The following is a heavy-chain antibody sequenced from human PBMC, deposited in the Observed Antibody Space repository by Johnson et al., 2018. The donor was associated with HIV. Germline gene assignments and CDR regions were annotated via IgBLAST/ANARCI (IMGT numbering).Heavy chain of an antibody. J-gene: IGHJ3*02. CDR3: ARDRGRWLQFFTTPDAFDI. D-gene: IGHD5-24*01. V-gene: IGHV3-30-3*01. CDR2: ISYDGSNK. CDR1: GFTFSSYA. Sequence: QVQLVESGGGVVQPGRSLRLSCAASGFTFSSYAMHWVRQAPGKGLEWVAVISYDGSNKYYADSVKGRFPISRDNSKNTLYLQMNSLRAEDTAVYYCARDRGRWLQFFTTPDAFDIWGQGTMVTVSS.